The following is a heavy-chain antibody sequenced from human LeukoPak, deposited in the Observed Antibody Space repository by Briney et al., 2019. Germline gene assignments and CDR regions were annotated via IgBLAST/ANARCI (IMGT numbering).Heavy chain of an antibody. CDR1: GFSLTTRPLG. CDR3: ARKNSGSYFDY. Sequence: SGPTLVNPTQTLTLTCSFSGFSLTTRPLGVGWIRQPPGKALEWLARIDWDDDKYYSTSLKTRLTISKDTSKNQVVLTMTNMDPVDTATYYCARKNSGSYFDYWGQGTLVTVSS. CDR2: IDWDDDK. D-gene: IGHD1-26*01. J-gene: IGHJ4*02. V-gene: IGHV2-70*11.